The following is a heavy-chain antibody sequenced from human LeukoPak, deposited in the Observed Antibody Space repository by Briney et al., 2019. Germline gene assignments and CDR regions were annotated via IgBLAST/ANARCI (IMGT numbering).Heavy chain of an antibody. CDR3: ARDPGYSSGWSYFDY. CDR2: IGSSGSTI. D-gene: IGHD6-19*01. Sequence: GGSLRLSCAASGFTFSDYYMSWIRQAPGKGLEWVSYIGSSGSTIYYADSVKGRFTIFRDNAKNSLYLQMNSLRAEDTAVYYCARDPGYSSGWSYFDYWGQGTLVTVSS. J-gene: IGHJ4*02. V-gene: IGHV3-11*01. CDR1: GFTFSDYY.